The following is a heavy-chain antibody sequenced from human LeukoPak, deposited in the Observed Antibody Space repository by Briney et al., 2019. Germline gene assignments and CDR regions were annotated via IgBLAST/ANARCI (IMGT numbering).Heavy chain of an antibody. CDR2: ISGYTGKT. D-gene: IGHD2-21*02. J-gene: IGHJ4*02. V-gene: IGHV1-18*01. CDR1: GYTLKIRG. Sequence: GASVKVSCKASGYTLKIRGISWVRQAPGQGLEWMGWISGYTGKTNYTQSFQDRVSMTTDTSTNTAYMELRSLRSDDTALYYCGRDGGDPPDYWGQGTLVTVSS. CDR3: GRDGGDPPDY.